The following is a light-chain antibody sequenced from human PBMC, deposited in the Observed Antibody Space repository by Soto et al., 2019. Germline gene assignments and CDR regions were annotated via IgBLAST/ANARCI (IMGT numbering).Light chain of an antibody. Sequence: QSALTQPASVSGSPGQSIAISCTGTNSDVGGYNSVSWYQQHPGKAPELMIYNVSNRPSGVSDRFSGSKSGNTASLTISGLQAEDEADCYCSSYTSSNTYVFGTGTKVTVL. CDR1: NSDVGGYNS. CDR2: NVS. J-gene: IGLJ1*01. CDR3: SSYTSSNTYV. V-gene: IGLV2-14*03.